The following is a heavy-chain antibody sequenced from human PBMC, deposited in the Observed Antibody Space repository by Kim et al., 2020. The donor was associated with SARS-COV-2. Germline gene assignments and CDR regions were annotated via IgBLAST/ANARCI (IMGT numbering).Heavy chain of an antibody. D-gene: IGHD3-16*01. V-gene: IGHV3-30*04. CDR1: GFTFRNYA. CDR2: ITSDGSDK. J-gene: IGHJ4*02. CDR3: ARVFWDAISWGGYSH. Sequence: GGSLRLSCTASGFTFRNYAMHWVRQAPGKGLEWVSSITSDGSDKYYADSVQGRFTISRDNSKNTVYLQINTLRSDDTAVYYCARVFWDAISWGGYSHWGQGSLVTVSS.